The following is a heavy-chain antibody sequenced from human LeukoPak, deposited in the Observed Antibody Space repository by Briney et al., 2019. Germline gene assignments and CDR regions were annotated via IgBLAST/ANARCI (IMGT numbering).Heavy chain of an antibody. D-gene: IGHD6-13*01. Sequence: GGSLRLSCAASGFTFSSYGMHWVRQAPGKGLEWVAFIRYDGSGKYYGDSVKGRFTISRDISKNTLHLQMNSLRAEDTAVYYCAKVASIAAAGEFGSWGQGTQVIVSS. J-gene: IGHJ4*02. CDR3: AKVASIAAAGEFGS. CDR1: GFTFSSYG. V-gene: IGHV3-30*02. CDR2: IRYDGSGK.